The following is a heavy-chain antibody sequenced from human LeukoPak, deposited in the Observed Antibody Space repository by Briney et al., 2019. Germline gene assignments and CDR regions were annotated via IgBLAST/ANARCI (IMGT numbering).Heavy chain of an antibody. CDR2: IIPILGIA. Sequence: SVKVSCKASGGTFSSYAISWVRQAPGQGLEWMGRIIPILGIANYAQKFQGRVTITADKSTTTAYMELSSLRSEDTAVYYCARGRAVAFPFDYWGQGTLVTVSS. V-gene: IGHV1-69*04. D-gene: IGHD6-19*01. J-gene: IGHJ4*02. CDR1: GGTFSSYA. CDR3: ARGRAVAFPFDY.